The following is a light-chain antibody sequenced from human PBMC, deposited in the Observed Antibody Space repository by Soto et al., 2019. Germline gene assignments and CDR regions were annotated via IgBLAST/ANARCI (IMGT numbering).Light chain of an antibody. CDR2: DTS. CDR3: QQRSNWPAT. Sequence: EIVLTQSPATLSLSPGDRATLSCRASQSVSTYLAWYQQKPGQAPRLLIYDTSNRATGIPARFSGSGSGTDFTLTISSLGPEDFAVYYCQQRSNWPATFGPGTTVYIK. CDR1: QSVSTY. V-gene: IGKV3-11*01. J-gene: IGKJ3*01.